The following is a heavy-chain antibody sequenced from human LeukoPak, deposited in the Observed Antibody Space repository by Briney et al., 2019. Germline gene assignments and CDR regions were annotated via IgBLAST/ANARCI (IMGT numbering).Heavy chain of an antibody. J-gene: IGHJ4*02. CDR2: MNPNSGNT. CDR1: GYTFTSYD. CDR3: AREWGSGGSWRGGNDY. Sequence: GASVKVSCKASGYTFTSYDINWVRQATGQGLEWMGWMNPNSGNTGYAQKFQGRVTITRNTSISTAYMELSRLRSDDTAVYYCAREWGSGGSWRGGNDYWGQGTLVTVSS. D-gene: IGHD2-15*01. V-gene: IGHV1-8*03.